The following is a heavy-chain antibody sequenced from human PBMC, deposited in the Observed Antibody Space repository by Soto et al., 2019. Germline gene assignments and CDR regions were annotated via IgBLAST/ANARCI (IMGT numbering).Heavy chain of an antibody. V-gene: IGHV5-51*01. CDR2: IYPGDPDT. Sequence: GESLKISCKGSGYSFTSYWIGWVRQMPGKGLEWMGIIYPGDPDTRYSPSFQGQVTISADKSISTAYLQWSSLKASDTAMYYCARHNIGSGWYGGASTGPLKVYYYGMDVWGQGTTVTVSS. CDR1: GYSFTSYW. D-gene: IGHD6-19*01. CDR3: ARHNIGSGWYGGASTGPLKVYYYGMDV. J-gene: IGHJ6*02.